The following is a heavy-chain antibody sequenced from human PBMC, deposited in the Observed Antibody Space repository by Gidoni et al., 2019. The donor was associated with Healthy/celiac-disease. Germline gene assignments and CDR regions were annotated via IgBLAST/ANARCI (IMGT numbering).Heavy chain of an antibody. CDR1: GFTFGDYA. V-gene: IGHV3-49*05. CDR3: TRDRLIPKV. CDR2: IRSKAYGGTT. J-gene: IGHJ6*02. Sequence: EVQLVESGGGLLKPGRSLRLSCTASGFTFGDYAMSGFRQAPGKGLEWGGFIRSKAYGGTTEYAASVKGRFTISRDDSKSIAYLQMNSLKTEDTAVYYCTRDRLIPKVWGQGTTVTVSS.